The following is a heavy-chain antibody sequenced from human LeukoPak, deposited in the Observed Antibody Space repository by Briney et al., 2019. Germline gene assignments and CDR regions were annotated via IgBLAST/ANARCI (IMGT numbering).Heavy chain of an antibody. Sequence: GGSLRPSCAASGFTFSGYWMTWVRQSPGKGPEWVANIKQDESERYTVDSVKGRFTISRDNAKNSVYLHMNSLRAEDTALYYCARLSAYYYGSFFYYYMDVWGKGTTVTVSS. CDR1: GFTFSGYW. CDR2: IKQDESER. D-gene: IGHD3-10*01. CDR3: ARLSAYYYGSFFYYYMDV. J-gene: IGHJ6*03. V-gene: IGHV3-7*01.